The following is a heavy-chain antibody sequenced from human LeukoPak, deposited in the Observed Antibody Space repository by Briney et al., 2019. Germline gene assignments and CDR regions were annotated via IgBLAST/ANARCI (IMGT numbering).Heavy chain of an antibody. Sequence: GGSLRLSCEASGFTFGNYAMNWVRQAPGKGLEWDSTISGTGSSTYYADSAKGRFTISRDNSKDTLFLQLNSLTAADTAMYFCAKASVAIPQYCNSWGQGTLVTVSS. J-gene: IGHJ5*02. CDR3: AKASVAIPQYCNS. CDR1: GFTFGNYA. D-gene: IGHD2-2*02. CDR2: ISGTGSST. V-gene: IGHV3-23*01.